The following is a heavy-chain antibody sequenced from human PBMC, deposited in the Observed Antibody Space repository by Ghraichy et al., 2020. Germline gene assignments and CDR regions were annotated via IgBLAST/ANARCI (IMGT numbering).Heavy chain of an antibody. V-gene: IGHV4-59*01. CDR2: IYYSGST. Sequence: SETLSLTCTVSGGSISSYYWSWIRQPPGKGLEWIGYIYYSGSTHYNPSLKSRVTISVDTSKNQFSLKLSSVTAADTSVYYCARGGDGRDAFDIWGQGTMVTVSS. J-gene: IGHJ3*02. D-gene: IGHD5-24*01. CDR1: GGSISSYY. CDR3: ARGGDGRDAFDI.